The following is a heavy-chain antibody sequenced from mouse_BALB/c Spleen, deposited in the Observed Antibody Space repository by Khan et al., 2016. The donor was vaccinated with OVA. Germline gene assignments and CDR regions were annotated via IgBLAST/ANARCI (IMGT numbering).Heavy chain of an antibody. Sequence: IQLVQSGAELVKPGASVKLSCTASGFNIKDTDMHWVKQRPEQDLEWIGRIDPANGNTKYDEKFQGKATISADTSSNTAYLHLSSLKSEDTAVYYCARGAPGLACFAYWGQGTLVTVSA. CDR3: ARGAPGLACFAY. V-gene: IGHV14-3*02. CDR2: IDPANGNT. D-gene: IGHD3-1*01. CDR1: GFNIKDTD. J-gene: IGHJ3*01.